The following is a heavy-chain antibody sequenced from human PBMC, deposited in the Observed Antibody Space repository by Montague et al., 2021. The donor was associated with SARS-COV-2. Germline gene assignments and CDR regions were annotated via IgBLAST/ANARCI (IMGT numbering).Heavy chain of an antibody. J-gene: IGHJ1*01. V-gene: IGHV4-39*01. CDR1: GGSISSSSHY. CDR3: AHRGGLGAI. CDR2: NYHDGST. D-gene: IGHD3-10*01. Sequence: SETLSLTCTVSGGSISSSSHYWGWIRQPPGKGLEWIGSNYHDGSTYYNPSLWSRITMSVDTAKNQFSLRLTSVTAADTAVYYCAHRGGLGAIWGQGTLVTVSS.